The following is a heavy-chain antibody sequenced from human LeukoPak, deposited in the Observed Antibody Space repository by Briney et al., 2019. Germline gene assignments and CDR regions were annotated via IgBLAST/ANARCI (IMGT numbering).Heavy chain of an antibody. CDR1: GVSITSYY. J-gene: IGHJ5*02. CDR3: ARDSITMVRGVIIPPGFDP. D-gene: IGHD3-10*01. Sequence: SGTLSLTCTVSGVSITSYYWSWIRQPPGKGLEWIGYIYYSGSTNYDPSLKSRVTISVDTSKNQFSLKLSSVTAADTAVYYCARDSITMVRGVIIPPGFDPWGQGTLVTVSS. CDR2: IYYSGST. V-gene: IGHV4-59*12.